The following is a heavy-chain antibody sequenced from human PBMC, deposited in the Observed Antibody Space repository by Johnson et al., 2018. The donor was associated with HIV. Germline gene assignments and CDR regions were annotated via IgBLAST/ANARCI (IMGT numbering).Heavy chain of an antibody. CDR3: ARDRFGYYDSSGSYAFDI. CDR2: IKQDGSEK. V-gene: IGHV3-7*01. J-gene: IGHJ3*02. D-gene: IGHD3-22*01. CDR1: GFTFSSYW. Sequence: EVQLVESGGGLVQPGGSLRLSCAASGFTFSSYWMSWVRQAPGKGLEWVANIKQDGSEKYYVDSVKGRFTISRDNAKNSLYLQMNSLRAEDTAVYYCARDRFGYYDSSGSYAFDIWGQGTMVTVSS.